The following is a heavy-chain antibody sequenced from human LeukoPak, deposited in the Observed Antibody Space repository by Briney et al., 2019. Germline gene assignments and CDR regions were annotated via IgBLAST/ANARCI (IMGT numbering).Heavy chain of an antibody. J-gene: IGHJ4*02. CDR1: GFTFSDYW. CDR2: IREDGRKA. V-gene: IGHV3-7*01. D-gene: IGHD2-21*02. Sequence: HTGGSLRLSCAASGFTFSDYWMTWVRQAPGKGPEWVANIREDGRKAYYVDSVRGRSTISRDNVKNSLYLQMSYLRTEDTAIYYCARDQVGGHYQFWGQGALVAVSS. CDR3: ARDQVGGHYQF.